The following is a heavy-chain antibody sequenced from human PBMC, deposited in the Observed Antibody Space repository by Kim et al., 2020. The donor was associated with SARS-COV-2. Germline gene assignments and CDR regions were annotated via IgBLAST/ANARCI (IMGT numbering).Heavy chain of an antibody. CDR3: AKDHDSSGYPTFDF. CDR1: GFTFRRLA. CDR2: ISASGA. V-gene: IGHV3-23*01. Sequence: GGSLRLSCIASGFTFRRLAMSWVRQAAGKGLEWVATISASGAYYADSVTGRFTISRDNSKDTLYLQMNSLRDEDTAVYSCAKDHDSSGYPTFDFWGQG. J-gene: IGHJ4*02. D-gene: IGHD3-22*01.